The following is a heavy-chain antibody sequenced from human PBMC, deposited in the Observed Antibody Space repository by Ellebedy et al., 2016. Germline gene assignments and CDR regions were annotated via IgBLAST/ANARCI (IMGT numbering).Heavy chain of an antibody. CDR3: ARAAGYDSAGYFYHYYGLDV. Sequence: SETLSLTCTVSGGSISSSSYYWGWIRQPPGKGLEWIGSIYYNGSTYYNPSLKSRVTISVDTSKREFSLKLSSVTAADTAVYFCARAAGYDSAGYFYHYYGLDVWGQGTAVTVSS. V-gene: IGHV4-39*07. D-gene: IGHD3-22*01. CDR2: IYYNGST. CDR1: GGSISSSSYY. J-gene: IGHJ6*02.